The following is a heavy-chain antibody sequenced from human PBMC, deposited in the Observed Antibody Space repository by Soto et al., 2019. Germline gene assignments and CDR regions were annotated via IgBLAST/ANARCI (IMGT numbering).Heavy chain of an antibody. CDR1: GDSVSSNSVV. D-gene: IGHD1-26*01. V-gene: IGHV6-1*01. Sequence: SQTLSRTCAISGDSVSSNSVVWNWIRQSPSRGLEWLGRTYYRSKWFYEYAESVKSRIAINPDTSKNQFSLQLNSVTPEDTAVYYCARGKSCYYYYGVDVWGQGTTVTVSS. CDR3: ARGKSCYYYYGVDV. CDR2: TYYRSKWFY. J-gene: IGHJ6*02.